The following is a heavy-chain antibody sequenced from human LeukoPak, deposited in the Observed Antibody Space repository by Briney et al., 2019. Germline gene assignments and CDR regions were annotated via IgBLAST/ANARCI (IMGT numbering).Heavy chain of an antibody. CDR2: IYYSGST. V-gene: IGHV4-39*01. CDR1: GGSISSSSYY. D-gene: IGHD3-22*01. CDR3: ASGVNYYDSSGYYLVFDY. Sequence: KASETLSLTCTVSGGSISSSSYYWGWIRQPPGKGLEWIGSIYYSGSTYYNPSLKSRVTISVDTSKNQFSLKLSSVTAADTAVYYCASGVNYYDSSGYYLVFDYWGQGTLVTVSS. J-gene: IGHJ4*02.